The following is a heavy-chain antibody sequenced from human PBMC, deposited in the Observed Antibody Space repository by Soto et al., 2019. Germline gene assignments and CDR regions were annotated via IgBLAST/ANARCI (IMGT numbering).Heavy chain of an antibody. D-gene: IGHD6-19*01. J-gene: IGHJ4*02. Sequence: GGSLRLSCAASGFTFSSYGMHWVRQAPGKGLEWVAVISYDGSNKYYADSVKGRFTISRDNSKNTLYLQMNSLRAEDTAVYYCAKEAVAVYGYWGQGTLVTVSS. CDR2: ISYDGSNK. V-gene: IGHV3-30*18. CDR3: AKEAVAVYGY. CDR1: GFTFSSYG.